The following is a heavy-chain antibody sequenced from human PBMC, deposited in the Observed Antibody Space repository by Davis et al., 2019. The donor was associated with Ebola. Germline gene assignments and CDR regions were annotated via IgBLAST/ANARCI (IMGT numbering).Heavy chain of an antibody. CDR2: ISAYNGNT. Sequence: ASVKVSCKASGYTFTSYGISWVRQAPGQGLEWMGWISAYNGNTNYAQKFQGRVTMTRDTSTSTVYMELSSLRSEDTAVYYCARDHGGSGYYPGYWGQGTLVTVSS. V-gene: IGHV1-18*01. D-gene: IGHD3-22*01. CDR3: ARDHGGSGYYPGY. CDR1: GYTFTSYG. J-gene: IGHJ4*02.